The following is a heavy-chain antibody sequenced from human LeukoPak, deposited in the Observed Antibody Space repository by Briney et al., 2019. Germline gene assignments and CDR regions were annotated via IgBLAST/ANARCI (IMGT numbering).Heavy chain of an antibody. CDR3: ARGRRRGYSRNWFDP. Sequence: TSSETLSLTCAVYGGSFSGYYRSWIRQPPGKGLEWIGEINHSGSTNYNPSLKSRVTISVDTSKNQFSLKLSSVTAADTAVYYCARGRRRGYSRNWFDPWGQGTLVTVSS. D-gene: IGHD5-18*01. V-gene: IGHV4-34*01. J-gene: IGHJ5*02. CDR2: INHSGST. CDR1: GGSFSGYY.